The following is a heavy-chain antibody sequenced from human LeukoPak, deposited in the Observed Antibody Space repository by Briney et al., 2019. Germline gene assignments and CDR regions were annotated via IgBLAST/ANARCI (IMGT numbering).Heavy chain of an antibody. Sequence: ASVKVSCKASGYTFTGYYMHWVRQAPGQGLEWMGWINPNSGGTNYAQKFQGRVTMTRDTSISTAYMELSRLRPDDTAVYYCARVYSSGWYEDWFDPWGQGTLVTVSS. CDR1: GYTFTGYY. CDR3: ARVYSSGWYEDWFDP. V-gene: IGHV1-2*02. J-gene: IGHJ5*02. CDR2: INPNSGGT. D-gene: IGHD6-19*01.